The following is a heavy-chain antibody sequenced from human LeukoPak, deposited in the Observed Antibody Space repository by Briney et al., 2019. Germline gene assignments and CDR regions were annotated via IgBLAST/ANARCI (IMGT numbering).Heavy chain of an antibody. CDR1: GLKFSSYA. CDR3: AVTFVGTTRESDY. J-gene: IGHJ4*02. Sequence: GGSLRLSCAASGLKFSSYAMSWVRQAPGKGLDWVSVIPNTGGNAYYADSVKGRFTISRDNSKNTLFLEMNSLRGEHTALYYCAVTFVGTTRESDYWGQGTLVTVSS. CDR2: IPNTGGNA. V-gene: IGHV3-23*01. D-gene: IGHD1-7*01.